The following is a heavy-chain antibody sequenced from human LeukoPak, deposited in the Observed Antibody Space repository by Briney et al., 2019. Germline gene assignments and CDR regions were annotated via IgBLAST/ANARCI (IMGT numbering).Heavy chain of an antibody. CDR2: FYTSGST. D-gene: IGHD4-17*01. CDR1: GGSISSYY. V-gene: IGHV4-4*07. CDR3: ARVLYGYFDY. J-gene: IGHJ4*02. Sequence: SETLSLTCTVSGGSISSYYWSWIRQPAGKGLEWIGRFYTSGSTKYNPSLKSRVTMSEDTSKNQFSLNLSSVTAADTAVYYCARVLYGYFDYWGQGTLVTVSS.